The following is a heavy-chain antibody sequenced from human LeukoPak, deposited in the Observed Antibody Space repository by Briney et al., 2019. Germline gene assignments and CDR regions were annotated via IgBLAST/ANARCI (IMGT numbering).Heavy chain of an antibody. CDR3: ARDLVGYCSSTSCYGRGNYYYYYMDV. D-gene: IGHD2-2*01. CDR1: GYTFTGYY. Sequence: ASVKVSCKASGYTFTGYYMHWVRQAPGQGLEWMGWINPNSGGTNYAQKFQGRVTMTRDTSISPAYLELSSLRSDATAVYYCARDLVGYCSSTSCYGRGNYYYYYMDVWGKGTTVTVSS. V-gene: IGHV1-2*02. CDR2: INPNSGGT. J-gene: IGHJ6*03.